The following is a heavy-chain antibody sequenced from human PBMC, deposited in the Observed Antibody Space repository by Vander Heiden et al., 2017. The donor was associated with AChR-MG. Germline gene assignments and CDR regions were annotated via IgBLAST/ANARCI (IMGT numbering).Heavy chain of an antibody. Sequence: QVQLVESGGGVVQPGGSLRLSCAASGFTFSTYAMHWVRQAPGKGLEWVAVISYDGNNKFYADSVKGRFTISRDNSKNTLYLQMNSLRAEDTAVYYCVRDLAAPVMDVWGKGTTVTVSS. CDR1: GFTFSTYA. J-gene: IGHJ6*03. CDR2: ISYDGNNK. V-gene: IGHV3-30-3*01. D-gene: IGHD6-6*01. CDR3: VRDLAAPVMDV.